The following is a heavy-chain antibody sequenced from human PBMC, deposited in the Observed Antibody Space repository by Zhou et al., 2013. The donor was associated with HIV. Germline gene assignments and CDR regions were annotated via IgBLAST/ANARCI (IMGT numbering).Heavy chain of an antibody. D-gene: IGHD2-2*01. V-gene: IGHV1-69*05. CDR2: IIPIFGTA. CDR3: ARLSHGPRDCSSTSCQGDYFDY. J-gene: IGHJ4*02. CDR1: GGTFSSYA. Sequence: QVELVQSGAAVKKPGSSVKVSCKASGGTFSSYAISWVRQAPGQGLEWMGGIIPIFGTANYAQKFQGRVTITTDESTSTAYMELSSLRSEDTAVYYCARLSHGPRDCSSTSCQGDYFDYWGQGTLVTVSS.